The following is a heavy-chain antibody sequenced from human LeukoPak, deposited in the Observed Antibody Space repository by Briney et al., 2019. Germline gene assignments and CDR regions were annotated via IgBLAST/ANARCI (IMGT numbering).Heavy chain of an antibody. CDR3: ARDVWDTVTTSDYYYVMDV. CDR1: GFTFSSYG. Sequence: PGGSLRLSCAASGFTFSSYGMHWVRQAPGKGLEWVAVIWNDGSNKYYADSVKGRFTISRDNSKNTLYLQMNSLRAEDTAVYYWARDVWDTVTTSDYYYVMDVWGQGTTVTVSS. J-gene: IGHJ6*02. D-gene: IGHD4-17*01. V-gene: IGHV3-33*01. CDR2: IWNDGSNK.